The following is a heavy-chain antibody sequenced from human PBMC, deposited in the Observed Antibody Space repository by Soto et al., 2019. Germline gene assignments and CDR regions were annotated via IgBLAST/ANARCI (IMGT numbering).Heavy chain of an antibody. CDR2: ISYGGGTT. D-gene: IGHD3-22*01. CDR3: AKNPGYYYDSTGYHFDY. V-gene: IGHV3-23*01. J-gene: IGHJ4*02. Sequence: GGSLRLSCAASEFTFSNYAMSWDRQAPGKGLEWVSAISYGGGTTYYADSVKGRFTISRDNSKNTLYLQMNSLRAEDTAVYYCAKNPGYYYDSTGYHFDYWGQGTLVTVSS. CDR1: EFTFSNYA.